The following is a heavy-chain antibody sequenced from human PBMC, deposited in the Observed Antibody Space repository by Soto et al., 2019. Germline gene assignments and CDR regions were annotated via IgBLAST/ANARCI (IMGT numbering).Heavy chain of an antibody. D-gene: IGHD3-3*01. CDR1: GFTFSSYS. CDR3: ARALSFEIYRVEYDFWSGYYYYGMDV. J-gene: IGHJ6*02. V-gene: IGHV3-21*01. CDR2: ISSSSSYI. Sequence: EVQLVESGGGLVKPGGSLRLSCAASGFTFSSYSMNWVRQAPGKGLEWVSSISSSSSYIYYADSVKGRFTISRDNAKNSLYLQMNSLRAEDTAVYYCARALSFEIYRVEYDFWSGYYYYGMDVWGQGTTVTVSS.